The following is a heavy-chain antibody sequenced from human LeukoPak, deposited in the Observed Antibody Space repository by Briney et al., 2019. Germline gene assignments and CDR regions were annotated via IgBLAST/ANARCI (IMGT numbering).Heavy chain of an antibody. Sequence: PSETLSLTCTVSGGSISSGDYYWSWIRQPPGKGLEWIGYIYYSGSTNYNPSLKSRVTISVDTSKNQFSLKLSSVTAADTAVYYCARQINSSSWYQDYWGQGTLVTVSS. CDR1: GGSISSGDYY. D-gene: IGHD6-13*01. CDR2: IYYSGST. J-gene: IGHJ4*02. CDR3: ARQINSSSWYQDY. V-gene: IGHV4-61*08.